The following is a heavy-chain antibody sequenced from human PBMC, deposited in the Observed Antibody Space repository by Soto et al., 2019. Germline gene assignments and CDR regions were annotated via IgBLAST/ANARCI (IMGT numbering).Heavy chain of an antibody. Sequence: SETLSLTCTVSGGSISGYYCAWIRQPPGKGLEWIGYIHYSGSINYNPSLKSRVTISIDTSENQFSLRLNSVTAADTAVYYCARGSSWYDYWGQGTLVTVSS. D-gene: IGHD6-13*01. CDR2: IHYSGSI. J-gene: IGHJ4*02. V-gene: IGHV4-59*08. CDR3: ARGSSWYDY. CDR1: GGSISGYY.